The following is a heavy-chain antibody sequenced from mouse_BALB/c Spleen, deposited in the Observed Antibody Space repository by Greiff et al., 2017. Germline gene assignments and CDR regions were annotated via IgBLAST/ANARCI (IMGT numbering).Heavy chain of an antibody. Sequence: EVQLQQSGPGLVKPSQSLSLTCTVTGYSITSDYAWNWIRQFPGNKLEWMGYISYSGSTSYNPSLKSRISITRDTSKNQFFLQLNSVTTEDTATYYCARRGLLGAWFAYWGQGTLVTVSA. CDR2: ISYSGST. D-gene: IGHD2-1*01. CDR3: ARRGLLGAWFAY. V-gene: IGHV3-2*02. CDR1: GYSITSDYA. J-gene: IGHJ3*01.